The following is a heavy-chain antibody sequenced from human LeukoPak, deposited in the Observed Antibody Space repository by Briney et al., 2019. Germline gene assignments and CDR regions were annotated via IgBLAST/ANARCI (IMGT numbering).Heavy chain of an antibody. CDR3: ARVSYTMIVVVSSLMDV. Sequence: GGSLRLSCAASGFTFSYYGMHWVRLARGKGLGWVAFIRYEGDEKFYADSVKGRFTISRDNAKNSLYLQMNSLRAEDTAVYYCARVSYTMIVVVSSLMDVWGKGTTVTVSS. CDR1: GFTFSYYG. V-gene: IGHV3-30*02. D-gene: IGHD3-22*01. CDR2: IRYEGDEK. J-gene: IGHJ6*04.